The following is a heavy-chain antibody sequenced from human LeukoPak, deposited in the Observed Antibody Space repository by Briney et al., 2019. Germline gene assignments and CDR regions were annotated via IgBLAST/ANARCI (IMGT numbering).Heavy chain of an antibody. D-gene: IGHD3-9*01. Sequence: GGSLRLSCAASGFTFSSYAMSWVRQAPGKGLEWVSAISGSGGSTYYADSVKGRFTISRDNSKSTLYLHMNSLRAEDTAVYYCAKDPTTSPRLRYFDNWGQGTLVTVSS. J-gene: IGHJ4*02. V-gene: IGHV3-23*01. CDR3: AKDPTTSPRLRYFDN. CDR1: GFTFSSYA. CDR2: ISGSGGST.